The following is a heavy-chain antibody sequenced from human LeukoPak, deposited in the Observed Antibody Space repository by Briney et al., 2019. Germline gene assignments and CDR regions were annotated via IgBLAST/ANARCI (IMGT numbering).Heavy chain of an antibody. CDR1: GFTFSSYG. CDR3: AKERRDCSSTSCYFFPDY. Sequence: GGSLRLSCAASGFTFSSYGMSWVRQAPGKGLEWVSAISGSGGSTYYADSVKGRFTISRDNSKNTLYLQMNSLRAEDTAVYYCAKERRDCSSTSCYFFPDYWGQGTLVTVSS. CDR2: ISGSGGST. V-gene: IGHV3-23*01. D-gene: IGHD2-2*01. J-gene: IGHJ4*02.